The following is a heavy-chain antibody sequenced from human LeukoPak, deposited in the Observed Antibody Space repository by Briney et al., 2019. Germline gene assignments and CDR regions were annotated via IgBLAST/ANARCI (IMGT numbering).Heavy chain of an antibody. CDR1: GYTFTSYY. D-gene: IGHD1-26*01. CDR2: INPSGGIT. Sequence: GASVKVSCKASGYTFTSYYMHWVRQAPGQGLEWMGIINPSGGITSYAQKFQGRVTMTRDMSTSTVYMELSSLRSEDTAVYYCAREDSGSYQFGYYFDYWGQGPLVTVSS. J-gene: IGHJ4*02. CDR3: AREDSGSYQFGYYFDY. V-gene: IGHV1-46*01.